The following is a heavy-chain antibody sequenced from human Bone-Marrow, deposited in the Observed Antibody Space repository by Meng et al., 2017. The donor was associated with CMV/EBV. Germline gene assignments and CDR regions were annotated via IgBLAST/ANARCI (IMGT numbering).Heavy chain of an antibody. D-gene: IGHD3-22*01. CDR3: ARVYYDSSGYQGLYGMDV. CDR1: GFTFSSYA. CDR2: ISYDGSNK. V-gene: IGHV3-30-3*01. Sequence: GGSLRLSCAASGFTFSSYAMHWVRQAPGKGLEWVAVISYDGSNKYYADSVKGRFTISRDNSKNTLYLQMNSLRAEDTAVYYCARVYYDSSGYQGLYGMDVWGQGTTVTVSS. J-gene: IGHJ6*02.